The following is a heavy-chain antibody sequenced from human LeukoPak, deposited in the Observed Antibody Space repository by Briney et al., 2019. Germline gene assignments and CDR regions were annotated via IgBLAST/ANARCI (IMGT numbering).Heavy chain of an antibody. J-gene: IGHJ4*02. CDR2: ISSSSSYI. CDR1: GFSFSSYA. CDR3: ARERAILE. D-gene: IGHD1-26*01. V-gene: IGHV3-21*01. Sequence: GGSLRLSCATSGFSFSSYAMSWVRQAPGKGLEWVSSISSSSSYIYYADSVKGRFTISRDNAKNSLYLQMNSLRAEDTAVYYCARERAILEWGQGTLVTVSS.